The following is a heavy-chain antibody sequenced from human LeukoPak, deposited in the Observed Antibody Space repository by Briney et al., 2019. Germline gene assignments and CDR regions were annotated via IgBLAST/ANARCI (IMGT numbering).Heavy chain of an antibody. CDR2: ISAYNGNI. J-gene: IGHJ3*02. CDR1: GYTFTSYG. Sequence: ASVKVSCKASGYTFTSYGISWVRQAPGQGLEWMGWISAYNGNINYAQKLQGRVTMTTDTSTNTAYMELTSLRSDDTAVYYCARKRGYTYGAFDIWGQGTMVTVSS. CDR3: ARKRGYTYGAFDI. V-gene: IGHV1-18*01. D-gene: IGHD5-18*01.